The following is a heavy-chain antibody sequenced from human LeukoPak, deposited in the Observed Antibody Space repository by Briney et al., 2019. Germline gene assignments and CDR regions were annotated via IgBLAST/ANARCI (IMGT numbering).Heavy chain of an antibody. V-gene: IGHV4-59*08. CDR1: GGSISSYY. CDR2: IYYSGST. J-gene: IGHJ3*02. Sequence: SETLSLTCTVSGGSISSYYWSWIRQPPGKGLEWIGYIYYSGSTYYNPSLKSRVTISVDTSKNQFSLKLSSVTAADTAVYYCARQWQWLVEDAFDIWGQGTMVTVSS. CDR3: ARQWQWLVEDAFDI. D-gene: IGHD6-19*01.